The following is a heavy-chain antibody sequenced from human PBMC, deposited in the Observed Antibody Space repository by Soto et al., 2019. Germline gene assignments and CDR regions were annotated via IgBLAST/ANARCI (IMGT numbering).Heavy chain of an antibody. V-gene: IGHV1-24*01. J-gene: IGHJ4*02. D-gene: IGHD3-22*01. CDR2: FDPEDGET. CDR3: PTGSHDSSGIFDY. Sequence: ASVKVSCKVSGYTLTELSMHWVRQAPGKGLEWMGGFDPEDGETIYAQKFQGRVTMTEDTSTDTAYMELSRLSSEDTAVYYCPTGSHDSSGIFDYWGQGTLVTVSS. CDR1: GYTLTELS.